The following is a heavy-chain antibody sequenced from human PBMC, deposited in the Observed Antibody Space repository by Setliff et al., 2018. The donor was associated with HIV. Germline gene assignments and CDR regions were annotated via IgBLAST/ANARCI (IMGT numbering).Heavy chain of an antibody. CDR2: INPGNGNT. J-gene: IGHJ6*03. D-gene: IGHD4-17*01. Sequence: GASVKVSCKASGYTFATHAVLWVRQAPGQRLESMGWINPGNGNTKYSQKFQGRVTISMDASATTLYMELSSLRSEDTAVYYCARGRGNDYGDYSYYYYMDVWGKGTTVTVSS. V-gene: IGHV1-3*01. CDR1: GYTFATHA. CDR3: ARGRGNDYGDYSYYYYMDV.